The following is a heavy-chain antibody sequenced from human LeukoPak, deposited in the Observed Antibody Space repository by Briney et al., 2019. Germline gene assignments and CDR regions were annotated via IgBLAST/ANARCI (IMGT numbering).Heavy chain of an antibody. V-gene: IGHV3-30*01. D-gene: IGHD4-11*01. Sequence: GRSLRLSLAASGFTFSSYAMHLVRQAPGKGLKSVPVISYDGSNKYYADSVKGRFPISRGNSKNTLYLQMNSLRAEDTAVYYCASEMTVSWFDPWGQGTLVTVSS. CDR2: ISYDGSNK. CDR3: ASEMTVSWFDP. J-gene: IGHJ5*02. CDR1: GFTFSSYA.